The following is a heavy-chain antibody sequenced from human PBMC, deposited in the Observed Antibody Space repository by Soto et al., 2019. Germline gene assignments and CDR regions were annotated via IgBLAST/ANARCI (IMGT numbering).Heavy chain of an antibody. Sequence: GESLKISCKGSGYSFTSYWIGWVRQMPGKGQEWMAIIYPGDSDIRYSPSFQGQVTISVDKSISTAYLQWSSLKASDTAMYYCARQPSNGQWFLWVQGTTVTVSS. D-gene: IGHD3-22*01. J-gene: IGHJ6*02. CDR3: ARQPSNGQWFL. V-gene: IGHV5-51*01. CDR1: GYSFTSYW. CDR2: IYPGDSDI.